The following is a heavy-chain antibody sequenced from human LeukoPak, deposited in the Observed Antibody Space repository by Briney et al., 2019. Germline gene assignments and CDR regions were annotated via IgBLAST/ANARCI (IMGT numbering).Heavy chain of an antibody. J-gene: IGHJ5*02. Sequence: ASVKVSCKASGYTFTSYGISWVRQAPGQGLEWMGWISAYNGNTNYAQKLQGRVTMTTDTSTSTAYMELRSLRSDDTAVYYCARDPNIVVVPAAIERNNWFDPWGQGTLVTVSS. V-gene: IGHV1-18*01. CDR1: GYTFTSYG. CDR3: ARDPNIVVVPAAIERNNWFDP. CDR2: ISAYNGNT. D-gene: IGHD2-2*02.